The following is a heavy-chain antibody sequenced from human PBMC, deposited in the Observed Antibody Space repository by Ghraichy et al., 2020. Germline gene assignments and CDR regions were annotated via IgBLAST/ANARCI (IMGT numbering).Heavy chain of an antibody. J-gene: IGHJ4*02. Sequence: SETLSLTCTVSGGSISRYYWGWVRQPPGKGLEWIGYIYYNGNTDYNPSLKGRVTISVDTSKNQFSLKLTSVTAADTAVYYCTRENYFDYWGRGTLVTVSS. CDR3: TRENYFDY. CDR2: IYYNGNT. V-gene: IGHV4-59*01. CDR1: GGSISRYY.